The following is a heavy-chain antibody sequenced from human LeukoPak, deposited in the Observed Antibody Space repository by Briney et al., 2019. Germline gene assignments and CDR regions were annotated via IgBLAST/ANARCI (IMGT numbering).Heavy chain of an antibody. D-gene: IGHD6-13*01. J-gene: IGHJ4*02. V-gene: IGHV5-51*01. CDR1: GYSFTSYW. CDR2: IYPGDSDT. CDR3: ARRPGYTIQDPPDY. Sequence: GESLKISCKGSGYSFTSYWIGWVRQMPGKGLQWMGIIYPGDSDTRYSPSFQGQVTISVDKSISTAYLQWSSLRTSDTAMYYCARRPGYTIQDPPDYWGQGTLVTVSS.